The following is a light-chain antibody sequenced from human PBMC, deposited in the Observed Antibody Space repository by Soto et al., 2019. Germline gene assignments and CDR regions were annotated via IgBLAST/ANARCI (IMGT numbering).Light chain of an antibody. V-gene: IGKV3-20*01. J-gene: IGKJ4*01. CDR1: QSVTTR. CDR3: QQYGSSTLT. CDR2: GAS. Sequence: EILMTQSPANLSVSPGERATLSCRASQSVTTRLAWYQQKPGQAPRLLIYGASSRATGIPDRFSGIVSGTDCTITISRLEKEDVAVYDCQQYGSSTLTFGGGTKVDIK.